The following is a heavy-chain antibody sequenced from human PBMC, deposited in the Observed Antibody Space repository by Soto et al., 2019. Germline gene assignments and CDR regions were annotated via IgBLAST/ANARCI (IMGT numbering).Heavy chain of an antibody. CDR1: GFTFDDYA. Sequence: VQLVESGGGLVQPGRSLRLSCAASGFTFDDYAMHWVRQAPGKGLEWVSGISWNSGNMGYADSVKGRFIISRDNAKNSVYLQMNSLRAEDTALYYCAKDQGPYASGVYWFDPWGQGTLVTVSS. CDR3: AKDQGPYASGVYWFDP. V-gene: IGHV3-9*01. CDR2: ISWNSGNM. J-gene: IGHJ5*02. D-gene: IGHD3-10*01.